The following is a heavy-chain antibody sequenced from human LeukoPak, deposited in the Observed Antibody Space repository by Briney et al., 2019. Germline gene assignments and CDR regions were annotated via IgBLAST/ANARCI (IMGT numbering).Heavy chain of an antibody. CDR2: AYYTPKWNT. Sequence: SQTLSLTCAISGDSVSSDTTCWNWIRQYPSRGLEWLVRAYYTPKWNTNYAVSVRSRITVHPNTPNNPFSLQLNSVTPEDTAVYHCARGYWAHGMNVWGPGTTVTVSS. CDR1: GDSVSSDTTC. D-gene: IGHD2-8*02. CDR3: ARGYWAHGMNV. V-gene: IGHV6-1*01. J-gene: IGHJ6*02.